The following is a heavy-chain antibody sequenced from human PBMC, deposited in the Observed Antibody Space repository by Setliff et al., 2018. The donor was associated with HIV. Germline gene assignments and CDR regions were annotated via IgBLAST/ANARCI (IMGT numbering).Heavy chain of an antibody. CDR3: ASLQFTYYYDSSGFGSDPFDI. D-gene: IGHD3-22*01. V-gene: IGHV4-34*01. CDR1: GGSFSGYC. J-gene: IGHJ3*02. CDR2: INHSGRT. Sequence: SETLSLTCAVYGGSFSGYCWSWIRQPPGKGLEWIGEINHSGRTKYDPSLKSRVTTSVDTSKNQFSLRLSSVTAADTAVYYGASLQFTYYYDSSGFGSDPFDIWGQGTMVTVSS.